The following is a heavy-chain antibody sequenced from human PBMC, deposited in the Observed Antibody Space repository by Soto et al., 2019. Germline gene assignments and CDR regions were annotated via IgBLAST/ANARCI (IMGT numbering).Heavy chain of an antibody. Sequence: GGSLRLSCAASGFTFSSYAMSWVRQAPGKGLEWVSAISGSGGSTYYPDSVKGRFTISRDNSKNTLYLQMNSLRAEDTAVYYCAKSPDGSGSYYNDYWGQGTLVTVSS. CDR3: AKSPDGSGSYYNDY. D-gene: IGHD3-10*01. J-gene: IGHJ4*02. CDR1: GFTFSSYA. V-gene: IGHV3-23*01. CDR2: ISGSGGST.